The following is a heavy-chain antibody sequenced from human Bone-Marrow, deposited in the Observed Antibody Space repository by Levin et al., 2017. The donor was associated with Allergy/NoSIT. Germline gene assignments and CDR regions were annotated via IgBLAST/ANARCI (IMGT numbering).Heavy chain of an antibody. CDR1: GYTFLGYY. D-gene: IGHD3/OR15-3a*01. V-gene: IGHV1-2*02. J-gene: IGHJ5*02. Sequence: ASVKVSCKASGYTFLGYYMQWLRQAPGQGLEWMGWINTNNGVTNYAQTFQGRVTMTRDTSIKTVSMELTSLRADDSAVYYCARDAAIGSSDFCTIDLWGQGTLVTVSS. CDR3: ARDAAIGSSDFCTIDL. CDR2: INTNNGVT.